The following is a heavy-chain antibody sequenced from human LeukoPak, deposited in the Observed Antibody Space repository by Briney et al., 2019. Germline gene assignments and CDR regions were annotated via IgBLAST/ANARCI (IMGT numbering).Heavy chain of an antibody. D-gene: IGHD4-17*01. CDR2: IIPIFGTA. J-gene: IGHJ4*02. CDR3: ARVYGDYQISDY. CDR1: GGTFSSYA. V-gene: IGHV1-69*13. Sequence: SVKVSCKASGGTFSSYAISWVRQAPGQGLEWMGGIIPIFGTANYAQKFQGRVTITADESTSTAYMELSSLRSEDTAVYYCARVYGDYQISDYWGQGTLVTVSS.